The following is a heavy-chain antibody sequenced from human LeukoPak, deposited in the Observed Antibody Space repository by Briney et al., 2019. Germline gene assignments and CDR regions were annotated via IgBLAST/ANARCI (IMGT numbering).Heavy chain of an antibody. Sequence: PSETLSLTCTVSGGSFSTYSWSWIRQPPGKGLQWVGNIYYSGSANYNPSLKSRVTISVDTSKRQFSLKLSSVTAADTAVYYCASSFVSSSWFTYYGMDVWGQGTTVTVSS. CDR2: IYYSGSA. V-gene: IGHV4-59*01. CDR1: GGSFSTYS. J-gene: IGHJ6*02. CDR3: ASSFVSSSWFTYYGMDV. D-gene: IGHD6-13*01.